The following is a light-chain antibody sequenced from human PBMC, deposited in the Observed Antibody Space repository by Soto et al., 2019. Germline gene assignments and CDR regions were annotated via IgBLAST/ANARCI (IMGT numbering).Light chain of an antibody. CDR1: QSVSSY. J-gene: IGKJ4*01. V-gene: IGKV3-11*01. CDR2: DAS. Sequence: EIVLTQSPATLSLSPGERATLSCRASQSVSSYLAWYQQKPGQAPRLLIYDASNRATGIPARFSGSGSGTVFTLTISSLEPEDFAIYFCQQRSNWLTFGGGTTVEIK. CDR3: QQRSNWLT.